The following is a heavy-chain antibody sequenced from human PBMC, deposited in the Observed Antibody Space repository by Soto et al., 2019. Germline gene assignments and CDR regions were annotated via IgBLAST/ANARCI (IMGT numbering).Heavy chain of an antibody. D-gene: IGHD1-26*01. J-gene: IGHJ4*02. CDR3: ARVGGWELLY. V-gene: IGHV4-59*01. CDR1: GGSISSYY. CDR2: IYYSGST. Sequence: QVQLQESGPGLVKPSETLSLTCTVSGGSISSYYWSWIRQPPGKGLEWIGYIYYSGSTNYNPSLKSRVTISVDTSKNQFSLKLSSVTAADTAVYYCARVGGWELLYWGQGTLVTVSS.